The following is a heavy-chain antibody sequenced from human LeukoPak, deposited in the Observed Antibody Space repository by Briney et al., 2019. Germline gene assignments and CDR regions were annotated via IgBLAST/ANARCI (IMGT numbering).Heavy chain of an antibody. Sequence: PSDTLSLTCTVSGGFNSSYYWSWIRQPAGKGLEWIGRIYTSGSTNYNPSLKSRVTMSVDTSKNQFSLKLSSVTAADTAVYYCARESVVAAIEGFDYWGQGTLVTVSS. J-gene: IGHJ4*02. CDR1: GGFNSSYY. CDR3: ARESVVAAIEGFDY. V-gene: IGHV4-4*07. D-gene: IGHD2-15*01. CDR2: IYTSGST.